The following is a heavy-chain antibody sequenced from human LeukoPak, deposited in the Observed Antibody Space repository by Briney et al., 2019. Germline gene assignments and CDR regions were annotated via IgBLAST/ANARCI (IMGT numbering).Heavy chain of an antibody. D-gene: IGHD6-25*01. V-gene: IGHV3-21*06. J-gene: IGHJ4*02. CDR1: GFSFSDYD. Sequence: GGSLRLSCTASGFSFSDYDMNWVRQARRKGLEWVSPISGSSSHRYYADSAKGRFTISRDNAKNSLYLQMNSLRAEDTAVYYCARAFPPLRTSAAGDYWGQGTLVTVSS. CDR2: ISGSSSHR. CDR3: ARAFPPLRTSAAGDY.